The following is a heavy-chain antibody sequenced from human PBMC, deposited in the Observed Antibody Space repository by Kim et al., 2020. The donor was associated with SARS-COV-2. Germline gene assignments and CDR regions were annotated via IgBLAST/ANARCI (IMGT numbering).Heavy chain of an antibody. D-gene: IGHD3-16*01. CDR2: IWYDGENQ. Sequence: GGSLSLSCVASGFNFGNYCMHWVRQAPGKGLAWVTIIWYDGENQYYADSVKGLFTISRDNSKNTLYLQMDRLRAEDTAVYYCARYGEGEIHESLDFWGQG. J-gene: IGHJ3*01. CDR3: ARYGEGEIHESLDF. CDR1: GFNFGNYC. V-gene: IGHV3-33*01.